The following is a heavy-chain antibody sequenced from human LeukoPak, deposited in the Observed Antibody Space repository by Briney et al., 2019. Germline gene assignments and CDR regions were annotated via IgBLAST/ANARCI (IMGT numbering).Heavy chain of an antibody. J-gene: IGHJ4*02. CDR1: GYTFTSYY. V-gene: IGHV1-2*02. D-gene: IGHD6-19*01. CDR3: ARGREVAGTVGY. Sequence: GASVKVSCKASGYTFTSYYMHWVRQAPGQGLEWIGWINTISGGTNYAQKFQGRVTMTRDTFISTAYMELSRLTSDDTAVYYCARGREVAGTVGYWGQGTLVTVSS. CDR2: INTISGGT.